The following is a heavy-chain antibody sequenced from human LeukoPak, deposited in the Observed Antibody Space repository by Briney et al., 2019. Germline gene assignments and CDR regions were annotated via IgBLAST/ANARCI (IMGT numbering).Heavy chain of an antibody. CDR2: INPNSGGT. CDR1: GYTFTGYY. CDR3: ARDLNYDFWSGYYTHYGMDV. Sequence: ASVKVSCKASGYTFTGYYMHWVRQAPGQGLEWMGWINPNSGGTNYAQKFQGRVTMTRDTSISTAYMELSRLRSDDTAVYYCARDLNYDFWSGYYTHYGMDVWGQGTTVTVSS. J-gene: IGHJ6*02. D-gene: IGHD3-3*01. V-gene: IGHV1-2*02.